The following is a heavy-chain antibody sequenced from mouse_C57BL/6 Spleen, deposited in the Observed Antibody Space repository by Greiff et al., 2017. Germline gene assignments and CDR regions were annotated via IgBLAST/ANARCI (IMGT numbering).Heavy chain of an antibody. J-gene: IGHJ2*01. CDR2: ISYDGSN. CDR3: ARDMGYDYRYFDY. CDR1: GYSITSGYY. V-gene: IGHV3-6*01. Sequence: DVKLQESGPGLVKPSQSLSLTCSVTGYSITSGYYWNWIRQFPGNKLEWMGYISYDGSNNYNPSLKNRISITRDTSKNQCFLKLNSVTTEDTATYYCARDMGYDYRYFDYWGQGTTLTVSS. D-gene: IGHD2-4*01.